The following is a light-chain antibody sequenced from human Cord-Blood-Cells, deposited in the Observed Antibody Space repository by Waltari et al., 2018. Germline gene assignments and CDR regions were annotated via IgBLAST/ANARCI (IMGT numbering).Light chain of an antibody. V-gene: IGKV3-11*01. CDR2: DAS. CDR1: QSVSSC. Sequence: EIVLTQSPATLSLSPGERATLSCRASQSVSSCLAWYQQKPGQAPRLLIYDASNRATGIPARFGGSGSGTDFTLTISSLEPEDFAVYYCQQRSNWPRTFGQGTKVEIK. CDR3: QQRSNWPRT. J-gene: IGKJ1*01.